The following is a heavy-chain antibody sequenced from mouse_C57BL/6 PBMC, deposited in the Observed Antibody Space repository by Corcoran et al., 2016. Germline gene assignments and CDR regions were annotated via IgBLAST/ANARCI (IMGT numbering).Heavy chain of an antibody. CDR3: TTGYGREYYCDY. D-gene: IGHD1-1*01. Sequence: EVQLQQSGAELVRPGASVKLSCTASGFNIKDYYMHWVKQRPEQGLEWIGRIDPEDGDTEYAPKFQGKATMTADTSSNTAYLQLSSLTSEDTAVYYCTTGYGREYYCDYWGQGTTLTVSS. CDR1: GFNIKDYY. CDR2: IDPEDGDT. V-gene: IGHV14-1*01. J-gene: IGHJ2*01.